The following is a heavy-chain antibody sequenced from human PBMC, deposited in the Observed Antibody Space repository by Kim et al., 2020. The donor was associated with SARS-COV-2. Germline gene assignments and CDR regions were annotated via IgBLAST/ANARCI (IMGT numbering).Heavy chain of an antibody. J-gene: IGHJ3*02. D-gene: IGHD6-6*01. Sequence: DYEVSVKSRRTINPDTSKNQFSLQLNSVTPEDTAVYYCARGRKQLGAFDIWGQGTMVTVSS. CDR3: ARGRKQLGAFDI. V-gene: IGHV6-1*01.